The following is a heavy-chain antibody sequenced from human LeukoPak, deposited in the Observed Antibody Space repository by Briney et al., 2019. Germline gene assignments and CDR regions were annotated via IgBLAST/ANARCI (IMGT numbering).Heavy chain of an antibody. CDR1: GFTFSSYA. CDR2: ISGSGGST. J-gene: IGHJ4*02. CDR3: AKDPSNVLLWFGELLGY. V-gene: IGHV3-23*01. D-gene: IGHD3-10*01. Sequence: SGGSLRLSCVASGFTFSSYAMSWVRQAPGKGLKWVSAISGSGGSTYYADSVKGRFTISRDNSKNTLYLQMNSLRAEDTAVYYCAKDPSNVLLWFGELLGYWGQGTLVTVSS.